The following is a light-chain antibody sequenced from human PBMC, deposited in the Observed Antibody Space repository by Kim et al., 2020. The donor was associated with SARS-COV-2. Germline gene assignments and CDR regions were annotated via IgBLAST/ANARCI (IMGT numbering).Light chain of an antibody. CDR1: QTITNSY. J-gene: IGKJ2*01. CDR2: GAS. CDR3: QHYGSSPYT. V-gene: IGKV3-20*01. Sequence: EIVLTQSPGTLSLSPGERATLSCRASQTITNSYLAWYQQKPGQAPRLLIYGASSRATGIPNRFSDSGSGTDFTLTISRLEPEDFAVYYCQHYGSSPYTFGQGTKLEI.